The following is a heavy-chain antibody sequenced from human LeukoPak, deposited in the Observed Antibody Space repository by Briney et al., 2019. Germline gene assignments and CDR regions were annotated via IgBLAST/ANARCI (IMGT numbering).Heavy chain of an antibody. CDR2: INHSGST. Sequence: SETLSLTCAVYGGSFIGFHWNWIRQAPGKGLEWIGDINHSGSTNYNPSLTSRVTISVDPSKNQFSLNLSSVTAADTAVYYCARHAHSGGHDNWGQGTLVTVSS. CDR1: GGSFIGFH. V-gene: IGHV4-34*01. D-gene: IGHD3-10*01. CDR3: ARHAHSGGHDN. J-gene: IGHJ4*02.